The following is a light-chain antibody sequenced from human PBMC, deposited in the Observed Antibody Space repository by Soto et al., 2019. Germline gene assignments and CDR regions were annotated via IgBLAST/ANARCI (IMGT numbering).Light chain of an antibody. CDR2: KAS. CDR1: QSINSW. V-gene: IGKV1-5*03. J-gene: IGKJ5*01. CDR3: QQYEIYPIT. Sequence: DIQMTQSPSILSASVGDRVTITCRASQSINSWLAWYQQKPGKAPKLLIYKASSLESGVQSRFSGSGSGTEFTLTISSLQPDDFAADYCQQYEIYPITFGQGTRLEIK.